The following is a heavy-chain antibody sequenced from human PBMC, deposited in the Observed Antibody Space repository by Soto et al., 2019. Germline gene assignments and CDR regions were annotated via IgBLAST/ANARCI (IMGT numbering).Heavy chain of an antibody. J-gene: IGHJ4*02. V-gene: IGHV3-23*01. CDR3: AKDFRSIGYYFDY. D-gene: IGHD3-16*02. CDR1: GFTFSSYA. CDR2: IGVSGGST. Sequence: GGSLRLSCAASGFTFSSYAMSWVRQAPGKGLEWVSAIGVSGGSTYYADSVKGRFTISRDNSKNTLYLQMNSLRAEDTAVYFCAKDFRSIGYYFDYWGQGTLVTVSS.